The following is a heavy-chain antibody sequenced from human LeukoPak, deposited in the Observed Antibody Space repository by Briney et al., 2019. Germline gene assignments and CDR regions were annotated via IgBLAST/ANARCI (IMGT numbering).Heavy chain of an antibody. J-gene: IGHJ5*02. CDR3: AKFRAAAGRDWFDP. Sequence: PGGSLRLSCAASGFTFSTFAMIWVRQPPGKGLEWVSSIFPSGGEIHYADSVRGRFTISRDNSKSTLSLQMNSLRAEDTAVYYCAKFRAAAGRDWFDPWGQGTLVTVSS. CDR1: GFTFSTFA. CDR2: IFPSGGEI. D-gene: IGHD6-13*01. V-gene: IGHV3-23*01.